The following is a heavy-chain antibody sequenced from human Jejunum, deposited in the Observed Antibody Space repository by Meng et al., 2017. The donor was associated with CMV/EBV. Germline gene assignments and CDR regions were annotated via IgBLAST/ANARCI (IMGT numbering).Heavy chain of an antibody. V-gene: IGHV7-4-1*02. CDR2: INTNTGNP. CDR3: ARLYCSGGSCYTIDY. J-gene: IGHJ4*02. D-gene: IGHD2-15*01. Sequence: QLVQFGSKLKKPGALGNVSCKASGYTFTSDAMNWVRQAPGQGLEGMGWINTNTGNPTYAKGFTGRFVFSLDTSVSTAYLQISSLKAADTAVYYCARLYCSGGSCYTIDYWGQGTLVTVSS. CDR1: GYTFTSDA.